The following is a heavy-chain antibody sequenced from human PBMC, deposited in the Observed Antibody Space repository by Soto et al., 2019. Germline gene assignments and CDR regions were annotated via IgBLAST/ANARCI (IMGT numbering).Heavy chain of an antibody. Sequence: GGSLSLTCSASGFTFGSYAMHWVRQAPGKGLEYVSAINSNGSITSYADSVKGRFTISRDNAKNTLYLQMNSLRAEDTAVYYCARGSGYISWGQGTLVTVSS. V-gene: IGHV3-64*04. CDR2: INSNGSIT. J-gene: IGHJ5*02. CDR1: GFTFGSYA. D-gene: IGHD3-22*01. CDR3: ARGSGYIS.